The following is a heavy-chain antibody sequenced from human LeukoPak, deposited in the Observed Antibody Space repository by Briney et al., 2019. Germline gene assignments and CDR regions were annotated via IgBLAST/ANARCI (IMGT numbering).Heavy chain of an antibody. V-gene: IGHV1-3*01. J-gene: IGHJ4*02. CDR3: ARKLGYCSGGSCYLCDY. CDR2: INPGNGNT. D-gene: IGHD2-15*01. CDR1: GYTFTSYA. Sequence: ASVKVSCKASGYTFTSYAIHWVRQAPGQRLEWMGWINPGNGNTKYSQRFQDRATITRDTSASTAYMELSSLRSDDTAVYYCARKLGYCSGGSCYLCDYWGQGTLVTVSS.